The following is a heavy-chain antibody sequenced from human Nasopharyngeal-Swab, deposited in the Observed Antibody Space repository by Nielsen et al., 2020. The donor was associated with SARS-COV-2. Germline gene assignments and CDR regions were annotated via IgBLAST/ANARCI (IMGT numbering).Heavy chain of an antibody. CDR3: ARSRSYYDSSGFPVGY. CDR1: GFTCRDYY. CDR2: ISSSGSTI. J-gene: IGHJ4*02. D-gene: IGHD3-22*01. V-gene: IGHV3-11*01. Sequence: GGSLRLCCAASGFTCRDYYMGWIRQAPGKGLEGVSYISSSGSTIYYADSVKGRFTISRDNAKNSLYLQMNSLRAEDTAVYYCARSRSYYDSSGFPVGYWGQGTLVTVSS.